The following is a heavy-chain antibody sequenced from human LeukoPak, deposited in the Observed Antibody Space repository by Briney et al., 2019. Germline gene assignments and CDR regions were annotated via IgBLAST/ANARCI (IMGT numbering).Heavy chain of an antibody. CDR1: GYTFTSYG. J-gene: IGHJ4*02. Sequence: GASVTVSCKASGYTFTSYGISWVRQAPGQGLEWMGWISAYNGNTNYAQKLQGRVTMTTDTSTSTAYMELRSLRSDDTAVYYCARVTITFGGVIAPFDYWGQGTLVTVSS. CDR2: ISAYNGNT. V-gene: IGHV1-18*01. CDR3: ARVTITFGGVIAPFDY. D-gene: IGHD3-16*02.